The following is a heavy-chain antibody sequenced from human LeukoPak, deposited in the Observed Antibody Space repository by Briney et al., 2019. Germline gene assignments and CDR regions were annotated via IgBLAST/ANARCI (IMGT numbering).Heavy chain of an antibody. D-gene: IGHD5-12*01. J-gene: IGHJ6*02. CDR3: ARGRYSESWGFYYYYGLDV. V-gene: IGHV4-59*02. CDR2: VFDSGST. CDR1: DGPVSGYY. Sequence: SETLSLTCTVSDGPVSGYYWNWIRQPPGKGLEWIGYVFDSGSTYYNPSLKSRVTMSVDTSKSQFSLTLSPVTAADTAVYYCARGRYSESWGFYYYYGLDVWGQGTKDAVS.